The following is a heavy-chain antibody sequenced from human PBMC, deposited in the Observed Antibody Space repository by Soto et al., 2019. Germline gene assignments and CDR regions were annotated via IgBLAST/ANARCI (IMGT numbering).Heavy chain of an antibody. V-gene: IGHV3-74*01. CDR3: ARGIYGTFDY. D-gene: IGHD1-1*01. Sequence: TGGSLRLSCAAYGFTFSRNGMYWVRQAPGKGLVWVSRIDSGGSSTNYADSVKGRFTISRDNAKNTVYLQMNSLRPEDTAVYYCARGIYGTFDYWGQGILVTVSS. CDR1: GFTFSRNG. J-gene: IGHJ4*02. CDR2: IDSGGSST.